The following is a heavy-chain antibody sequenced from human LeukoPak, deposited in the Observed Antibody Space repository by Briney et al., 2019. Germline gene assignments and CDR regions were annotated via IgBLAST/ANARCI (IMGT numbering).Heavy chain of an antibody. D-gene: IGHD3-9*01. CDR3: ARASERLRYFDWLSKRLNWFDP. J-gene: IGHJ5*02. Sequence: GASVKVSCKASGYTFTSYDINWVRQATGQGLEWMGWMNPNSGNTSYAQKFQGRVTMTRNTSISTAYMELSSLRSEDTAVYYCARASERLRYFDWLSKRLNWFDPWGQGTLVTVSS. V-gene: IGHV1-8*01. CDR1: GYTFTSYD. CDR2: MNPNSGNT.